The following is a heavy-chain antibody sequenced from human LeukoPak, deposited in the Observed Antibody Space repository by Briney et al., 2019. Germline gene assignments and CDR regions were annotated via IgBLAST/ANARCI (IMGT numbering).Heavy chain of an antibody. V-gene: IGHV1-46*01. J-gene: IGHJ4*02. D-gene: IGHD4-17*01. CDR1: GSGYTSTSYY. Sequence: ASVKVSCKASGSGYTSTSYYMHWVRQAPGQGLEWMGLINTGGGSTSYAEKFQGRVTMTSDTSTGTVYMELNSLRSDDTAVYYCARDPYGDYGYWGQGTLVTVSS. CDR3: ARDPYGDYGY. CDR2: INTGGGST.